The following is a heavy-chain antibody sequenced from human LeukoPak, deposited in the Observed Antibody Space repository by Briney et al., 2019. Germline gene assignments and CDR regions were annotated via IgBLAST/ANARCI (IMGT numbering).Heavy chain of an antibody. CDR2: ISSTSNRI. J-gene: IGHJ6*03. CDR1: GFTFSSYT. CDR3: ARPSAVAGSPYYYAYMDV. D-gene: IGHD6-19*01. V-gene: IGHV3-21*04. Sequence: GGSLRLSCTASGFTFSSYTMNWVRQVPGKGLEWVASISSTSNRINYVDSVKGRFTVSRDNADFSLFLHMDSLRTEDSGIYYCARPSAVAGSPYYYAYMDVWGKGTTVTVSS.